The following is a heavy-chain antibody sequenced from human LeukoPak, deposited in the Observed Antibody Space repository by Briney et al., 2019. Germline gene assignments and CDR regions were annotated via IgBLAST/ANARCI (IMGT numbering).Heavy chain of an antibody. CDR1: GGSISSYY. V-gene: IGHV4-4*09. CDR2: IYTSGST. CDR3: ARHEGYFDY. J-gene: IGHJ4*02. Sequence: SETLSLTCTVSGGSISSYYWSWIRQPPGKGLEWIGYIYTSGSTNYNPSLKSRVTISVDTSKNQFSLKLSSVTAADTAVYYCARHEGYFDYWGQGTLVTVSS.